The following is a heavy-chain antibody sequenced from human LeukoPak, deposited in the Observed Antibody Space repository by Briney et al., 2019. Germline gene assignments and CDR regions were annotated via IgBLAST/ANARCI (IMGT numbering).Heavy chain of an antibody. Sequence: GGSLRLSCAASGFTFSSYAMSWVRQAPGKGLEWVSAISGSGGSTYYADSVKGRFTISRDNSKNTLYLQMNSLRAEDTAVYYRANGVKGLGSFYYLGQGTLVTVSS. V-gene: IGHV3-23*01. CDR1: GFTFSSYA. CDR2: ISGSGGST. D-gene: IGHD1-26*01. CDR3: ANGVKGLGSFYY. J-gene: IGHJ4*02.